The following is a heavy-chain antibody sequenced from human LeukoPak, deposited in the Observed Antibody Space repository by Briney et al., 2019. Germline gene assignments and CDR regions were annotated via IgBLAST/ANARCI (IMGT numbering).Heavy chain of an antibody. D-gene: IGHD2-15*01. CDR3: AKVINVVASEYFQH. J-gene: IGHJ1*01. CDR1: GFTFSSYG. V-gene: IGHV3-30*02. CDR2: IRYDGSNK. Sequence: PGGSLRLSCAASGFTFSSYGMHWVRQAPGKGLEWVAFIRYDGSNKYYADSVKGRFTISRDNYKNTLYLQMNSLRAEDTAVYYCAKVINVVASEYFQHWGPGTLVTVSS.